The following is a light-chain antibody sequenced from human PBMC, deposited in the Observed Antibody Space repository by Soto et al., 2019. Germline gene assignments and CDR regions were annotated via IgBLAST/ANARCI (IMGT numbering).Light chain of an antibody. J-gene: IGKJ4*01. Sequence: EIVLTQFPGALSLSPGERVTLSCRASQTVSNTYLAWYQQKSGQAPKFLIYGASNRATVIPDRFSGSGSGTDLTLTISRLEPEDFAVYYCQQYGAFPPTFGGGTKVEIK. CDR3: QQYGAFPPT. CDR1: QTVSNTY. CDR2: GAS. V-gene: IGKV3-20*01.